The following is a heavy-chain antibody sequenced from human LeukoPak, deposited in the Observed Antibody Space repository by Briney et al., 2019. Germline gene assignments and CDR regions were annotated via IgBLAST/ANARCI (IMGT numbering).Heavy chain of an antibody. D-gene: IGHD3-22*01. V-gene: IGHV3-74*01. CDR3: ARDPVAGYYSYGMDV. CDR1: GFTFSSYW. J-gene: IGHJ6*02. CDR2: INSDGSST. Sequence: GGSLRPSCAASGFTFSSYWMHWVRQAPGKGLVWVSRINSDGSSTSYADSVKGRFTISRDNAKNTLYLQMNSLRAEDTAVYYCARDPVAGYYSYGMDVWGQGTTVTVSS.